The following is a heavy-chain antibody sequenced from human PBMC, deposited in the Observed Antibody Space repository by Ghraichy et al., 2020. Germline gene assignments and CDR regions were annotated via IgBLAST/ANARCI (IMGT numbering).Heavy chain of an antibody. CDR2: IDWDDDK. D-gene: IGHD3-10*01. V-gene: IGHV2-70*11. Sequence: SGPTLVKPTQTLTLTCTFSGFSLSTSGMCVSWIRQPPGKALEWLARIDWDDDKYYSTSLKTRLTISKDTSKNQVVLTMTNMDPVDTATYYCARIGSWRDYYYYGMDVWGQGTTVTVSS. CDR1: GFSLSTSGMC. CDR3: ARIGSWRDYYYYGMDV. J-gene: IGHJ6*02.